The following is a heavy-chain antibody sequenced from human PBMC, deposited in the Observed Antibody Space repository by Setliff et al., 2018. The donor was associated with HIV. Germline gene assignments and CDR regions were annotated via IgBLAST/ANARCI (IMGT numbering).Heavy chain of an antibody. J-gene: IGHJ4*02. Sequence: SETLSLTCAVSGYSISSGNYWGWIRQPPGKGLEWIGTVYHSGSTSYNPSLKSRLTISVDTSENQFSLKLSSVTAADTAVYYCACLEYNYGYGFDYWGQGTRVTVSS. D-gene: IGHD5-18*01. V-gene: IGHV4-38-2*01. CDR2: VYHSGST. CDR3: ACLEYNYGYGFDY. CDR1: GYSISSGNY.